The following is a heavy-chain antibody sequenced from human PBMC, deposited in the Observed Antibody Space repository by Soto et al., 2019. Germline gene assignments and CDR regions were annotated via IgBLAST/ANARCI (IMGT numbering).Heavy chain of an antibody. Sequence: TQCVTRTVSYGSSVGYYCRWIRQPPGKGLEWIGYIYYSGSTNYNPSLKSRVTISVDTSKNQFSLKLSSVTAADTAVYYCARGYYGSGSYYNAPLLFAYWVQGTLVTVSS. V-gene: IGHV4-59*01. CDR1: YGSSVGYY. J-gene: IGHJ4*02. D-gene: IGHD3-10*01. CDR2: IYYSGST. CDR3: ARGYYGSGSYYNAPLLFAY.